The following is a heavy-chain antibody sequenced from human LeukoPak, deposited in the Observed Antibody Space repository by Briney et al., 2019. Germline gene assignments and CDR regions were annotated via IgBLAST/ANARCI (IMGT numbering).Heavy chain of an antibody. CDR2: ISGDGSNT. CDR1: GFTFSSYG. CDR3: AKDIKRAARASVTTFYYSGMDV. Sequence: PGGSLRLSCAASGFTFSSYGMHWVRQAPGRGLEWVSVISGDGSNTGYADTVKGRFTISRDNNKNSLYLQMNRLTTEDTAFYLCAKDIKRAARASVTTFYYSGMDVWGQGTTVTVSS. J-gene: IGHJ6*02. V-gene: IGHV3-43*02. D-gene: IGHD2-15*01.